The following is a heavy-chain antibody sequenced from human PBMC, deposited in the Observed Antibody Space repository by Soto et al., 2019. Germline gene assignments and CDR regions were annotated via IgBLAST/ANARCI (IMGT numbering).Heavy chain of an antibody. CDR2: IIPIFGTA. CDR3: ARSYDFWSGYSYYYYYGMDV. V-gene: IGHV1-69*13. J-gene: IGHJ6*02. CDR1: GGTFSSYA. D-gene: IGHD3-3*01. Sequence: ASVKVSCKASGGTFSSYAISWVRQAPGQGLEWMGGIIPIFGTANYAQKFQGRVTITADESTSTAYMELSSLRSEDTAVYYCARSYDFWSGYSYYYYYGMDVWGQGTTVTVSS.